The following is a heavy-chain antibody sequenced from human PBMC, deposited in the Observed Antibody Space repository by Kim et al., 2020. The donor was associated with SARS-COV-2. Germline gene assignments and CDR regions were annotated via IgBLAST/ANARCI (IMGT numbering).Heavy chain of an antibody. D-gene: IGHD2-8*01. CDR3: ARVRSYLGYCTNGVCWGWFDP. Sequence: SETLSLTCTVSGGSISSGGYYWSWIRQHPGKGLEWIGYIYYSGSTYYNPSLKSRVTISVDTSKNQFSLKLSSVTAADTAVYYCARVRSYLGYCTNGVCWGWFDPWGQGTLVTVSP. V-gene: IGHV4-31*03. CDR1: GGSISSGGYY. CDR2: IYYSGST. J-gene: IGHJ5*02.